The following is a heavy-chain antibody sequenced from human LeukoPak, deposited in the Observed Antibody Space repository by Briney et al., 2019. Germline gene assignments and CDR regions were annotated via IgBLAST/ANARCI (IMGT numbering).Heavy chain of an antibody. V-gene: IGHV1-46*01. CDR1: GYIFTSFY. J-gene: IGHJ4*02. Sequence: ASVKVSCKASGYIFTSFYMQWVRQAPGQGPEWMGIIHPSGGSTSYAQKFQGRVTMTRDTSTSTVYMELSSLRSEDTAVYYCVRRAAAGIGSDYWGQGTLVTVSS. CDR2: IHPSGGST. D-gene: IGHD6-13*01. CDR3: VRRAAAGIGSDY.